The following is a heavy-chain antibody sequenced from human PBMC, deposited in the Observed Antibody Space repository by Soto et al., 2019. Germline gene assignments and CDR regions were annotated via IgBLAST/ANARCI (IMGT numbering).Heavy chain of an antibody. Sequence: GGSLRLSCAASGFTFSSYAMSWVRQAPGKGLEWVSAISGSGGSTYYADSVKGRFTISRDNSKNTLYLQMNSLRVEDTAVYYCARTSRGAQSDGDYWGQGTLVTVSS. CDR1: GFTFSSYA. J-gene: IGHJ4*02. CDR3: ARTSRGAQSDGDY. CDR2: ISGSGGST. V-gene: IGHV3-23*01. D-gene: IGHD1-7*01.